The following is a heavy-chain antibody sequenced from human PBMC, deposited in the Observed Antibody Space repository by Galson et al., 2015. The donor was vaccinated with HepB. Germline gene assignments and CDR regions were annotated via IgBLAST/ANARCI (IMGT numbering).Heavy chain of an antibody. D-gene: IGHD6-19*01. CDR3: ASSPSGLVLHSSGWLIDY. CDR1: GYTFTGYY. J-gene: IGHJ4*02. Sequence: SVKVSCKASGYTFTGYYMHWVRQAPGQGLEWMGRINPNSGGTNYAQKFQGRVTMTRDTSISTAYMELSRLRSDDTAVYYCASSPSGLVLHSSGWLIDYWGQGTLVTVSS. V-gene: IGHV1-2*06. CDR2: INPNSGGT.